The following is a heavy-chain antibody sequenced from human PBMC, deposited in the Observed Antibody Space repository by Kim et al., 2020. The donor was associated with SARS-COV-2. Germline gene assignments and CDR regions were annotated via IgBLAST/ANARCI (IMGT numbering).Heavy chain of an antibody. V-gene: IGHV4-34*01. J-gene: IGHJ5*02. CDR1: GGSFSGYY. D-gene: IGHD2-8*01. Sequence: SETLSLTCAVYGGSFSGYYWSWIRQPPGKGLEWIGEINHSGSTNYNPSLKSRVTISVDTSKNQFSLKLSSVTAADTAVYYCASAAGTNGVCCKNWFDPWGQGTLVTVSS. CDR2: INHSGST. CDR3: ASAAGTNGVCCKNWFDP.